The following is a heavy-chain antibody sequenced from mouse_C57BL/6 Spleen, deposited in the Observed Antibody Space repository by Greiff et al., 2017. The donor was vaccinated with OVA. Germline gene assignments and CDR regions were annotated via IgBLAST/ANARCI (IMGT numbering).Heavy chain of an antibody. CDR2: IDPETGGT. Sequence: QVQLKESGAELVRPGASVTLSCKASGYTFTDYEMHWVKQTPVHGLEWIGAIDPETGGTAYNQKFKGKAILTADKSSSTAYMELRSLTSEDSAVYYCTRGRAVHWYFDVWGTGTTVTVSS. D-gene: IGHD3-3*01. V-gene: IGHV1-15*01. CDR1: GYTFTDYE. J-gene: IGHJ1*03. CDR3: TRGRAVHWYFDV.